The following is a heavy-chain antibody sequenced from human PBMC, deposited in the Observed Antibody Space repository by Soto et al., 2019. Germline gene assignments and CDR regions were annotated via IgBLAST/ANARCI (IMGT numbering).Heavy chain of an antibody. CDR2: ISWNSGRI. D-gene: IGHD6-19*01. CDR3: AKALSTGYSSGWYFSY. J-gene: IGHJ4*02. Sequence: GGSLRLSCAASGFTFDDYAMHWVRQAPGKGLEWVSGISWNSGRIGYADSVKGRFTISRDNAKNSLYLQMNSLRAEDTALYYCAKALSTGYSSGWYFSYWGQGTLVTVSS. V-gene: IGHV3-9*01. CDR1: GFTFDDYA.